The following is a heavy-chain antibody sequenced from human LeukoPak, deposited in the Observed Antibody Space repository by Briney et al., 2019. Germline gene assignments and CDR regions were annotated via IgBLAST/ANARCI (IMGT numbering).Heavy chain of an antibody. V-gene: IGHV1-69*01. Sequence: GSSVKVSCKASGGTFSSYAISWVRQAPGQGLEWMGGIIPIFGTANYAQKFQGRVTITADESTSTAYMELSSLRAEDTALYYCAKEWRDAYDYWGQGTLVTVSS. CDR2: IIPIFGTA. D-gene: IGHD5-24*01. CDR1: GGTFSSYA. J-gene: IGHJ4*02. CDR3: AKEWRDAYDY.